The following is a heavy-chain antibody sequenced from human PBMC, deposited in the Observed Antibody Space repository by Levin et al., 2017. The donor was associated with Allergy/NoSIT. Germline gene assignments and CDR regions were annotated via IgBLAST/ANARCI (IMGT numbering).Heavy chain of an antibody. V-gene: IGHV4-39*01. D-gene: IGHD6-19*01. CDR3: ARHGAAGGISSGWFLDY. CDR1: GGSISSSSYY. J-gene: IGHJ4*02. Sequence: PSETLSLTCTVSGGSISSSSYYWGWIRQPPGKGLEWIGSIYYSGSTYYNPSLKSRVTISVDTSKNQFSLKLSSVTAADTAVYYCARHGAAGGISSGWFLDYWGQGTLVTVSS. CDR2: IYYSGST.